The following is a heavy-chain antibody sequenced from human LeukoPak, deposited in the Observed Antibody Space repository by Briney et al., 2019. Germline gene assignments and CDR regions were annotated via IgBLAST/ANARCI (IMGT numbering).Heavy chain of an antibody. V-gene: IGHV4-39*01. Sequence: PSETLSLTCTVSGGSISSSSYYWGWLRQPPGKGLEWIGNIYYSGSTYYNPSLKSRVTISVDTSKNQFSLKLSSVTAADTAVYYCARQPMNSGWYNSPYYYGMDVWGQGTTVTVSS. CDR2: IYYSGST. D-gene: IGHD6-19*01. CDR1: GGSISSSSYY. CDR3: ARQPMNSGWYNSPYYYGMDV. J-gene: IGHJ6*02.